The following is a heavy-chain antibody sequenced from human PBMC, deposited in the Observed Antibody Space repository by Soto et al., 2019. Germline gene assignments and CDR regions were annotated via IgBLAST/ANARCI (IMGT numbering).Heavy chain of an antibody. CDR2: ISGSGGST. D-gene: IGHD7-27*01. Sequence: GGSLRLSCAASGFTFSSYAMSWVRQAPGKGLEWVSAISGSGGSTYYADSVKGRFTISRDNSKNTLYLQMNSLRAEDTAVYYCAKCYLTNWGSRGDRNDAFDIWGQGTMVTVSS. CDR1: GFTFSSYA. J-gene: IGHJ3*02. CDR3: AKCYLTNWGSRGDRNDAFDI. V-gene: IGHV3-23*01.